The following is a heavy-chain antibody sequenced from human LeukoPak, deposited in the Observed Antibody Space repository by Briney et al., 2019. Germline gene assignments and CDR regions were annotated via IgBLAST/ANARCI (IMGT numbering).Heavy chain of an antibody. J-gene: IGHJ4*02. CDR1: GYTFTGYY. V-gene: IGHV1-2*02. D-gene: IGHD2-2*01. CDR2: INPNSGGT. CDR3: ARDLCSSTSCAPFDY. Sequence: ASVKVSCKASGYTFTGYYMHWVRQAPGQGLEWMGWINPNSGGTNYAQKFQGRVTMTTDTSTSTAYMELRSLRSDDTAVYYCARDLCSSTSCAPFDYWGQGTLVTVSS.